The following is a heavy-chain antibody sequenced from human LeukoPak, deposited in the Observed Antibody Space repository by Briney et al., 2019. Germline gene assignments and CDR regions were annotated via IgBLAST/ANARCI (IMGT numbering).Heavy chain of an antibody. V-gene: IGHV3-23*01. D-gene: IGHD1-26*01. CDR2: ISGSGGGT. CDR3: AKDLGRYRNNYFDY. CDR1: GFTFSSYA. J-gene: IGHJ4*02. Sequence: PGGSLRLSCAASGFTFSSYAMSWVRQAPEKGLEWVSTISGSGGGTYYADSVKGRFTISRDDSKNTLDLQMNSLRAEDTAVYYCAKDLGRYRNNYFDYWGQGTLVTVSS.